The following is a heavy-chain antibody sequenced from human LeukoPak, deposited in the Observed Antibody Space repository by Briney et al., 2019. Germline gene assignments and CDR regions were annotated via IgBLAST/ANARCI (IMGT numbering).Heavy chain of an antibody. V-gene: IGHV3-53*01. CDR2: IYRSGST. D-gene: IGHD2-2*01. CDR1: GFTLSSNY. CDR3: ARSLGFCSSSNCQEYLQH. J-gene: IGHJ1*01. Sequence: PGGSLRVSRAASGFTLSSNYISWVRPAPAKGLEWVSVIYRSGSTYYADSVKGRFTISRDNTNNTLYLQMNSLRAEDTAVYYCARSLGFCSSSNCQEYLQHWGQGTPVSVSS.